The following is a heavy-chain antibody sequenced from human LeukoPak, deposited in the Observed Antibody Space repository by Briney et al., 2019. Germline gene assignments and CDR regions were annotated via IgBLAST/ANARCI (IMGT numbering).Heavy chain of an antibody. V-gene: IGHV3-7*05. CDR1: GFTFSTYA. CDR2: IKEDGSEK. CDR3: TRGGGTFPY. D-gene: IGHD1-1*01. J-gene: IGHJ4*02. Sequence: GGSLRLSCAASGFTFSTYAMTWVRQAPGKGLEWVANIKEDGSEKHYVDSVEGRFTISRDNAKNSLYLQMNSLTAEDTAVYYCTRGGGTFPYWGQGTLVTVSS.